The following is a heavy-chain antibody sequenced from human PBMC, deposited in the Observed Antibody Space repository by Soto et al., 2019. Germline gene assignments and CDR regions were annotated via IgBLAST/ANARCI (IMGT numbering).Heavy chain of an antibody. J-gene: IGHJ4*02. D-gene: IGHD4-17*01. CDR2: IDNSGIT. V-gene: IGHV4-31*03. CDR1: GGSISSTDHY. Sequence: QVQLQESGPGLVKPSQTLSLTCTVSGGSISSTDHYWGWIRQHPERGMEWIGYIDNSGITYDNPSLKSRVAMSVDTSQNQFSLKLRSVTAANTAVYYCARNYGNYGHYFDSWGQGTLVTVSS. CDR3: ARNYGNYGHYFDS.